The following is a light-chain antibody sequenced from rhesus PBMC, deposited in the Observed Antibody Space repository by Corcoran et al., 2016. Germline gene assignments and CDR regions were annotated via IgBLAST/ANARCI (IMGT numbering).Light chain of an antibody. CDR1: QSVSSY. V-gene: IGKV3S9*01. J-gene: IGKJ2*01. CDR2: GAS. Sequence: EIVMTQSPATLSLSPGERATLSCRASQSVSSYVAWYQQKPGQAPRLLIYGASRRATGIPDRFSGSWSGTDFTLIISSLEPEDVGVYYCQQYNNLNSFGQGTKVEIK. CDR3: QQYNNLNS.